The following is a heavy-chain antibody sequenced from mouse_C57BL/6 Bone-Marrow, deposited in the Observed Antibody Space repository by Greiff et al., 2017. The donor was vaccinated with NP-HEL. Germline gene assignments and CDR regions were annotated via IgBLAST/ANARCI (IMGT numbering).Heavy chain of an antibody. CDR3: ARYDDYDGFAY. CDR1: GYTFTSYW. D-gene: IGHD2-4*01. J-gene: IGHJ3*01. Sequence: VQLQQSGAELVRPGSSVKLSCKASGYTFTSYWMDWVKQRPGQGLEWIGNIYPSDSETHYNQKFKDKATLTVDKSSSTAYMQLSSLTSEDSAVYYCARYDDYDGFAYWGQGTLVTVSA. V-gene: IGHV1-61*01. CDR2: IYPSDSET.